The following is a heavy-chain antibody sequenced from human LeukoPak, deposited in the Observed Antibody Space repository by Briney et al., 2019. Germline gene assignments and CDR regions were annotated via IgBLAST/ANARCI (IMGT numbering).Heavy chain of an antibody. CDR2: ISYDGSNK. V-gene: IGHV3-30*04. J-gene: IGHJ6*02. D-gene: IGHD5-18*01. CDR1: GFTFSSYA. Sequence: GGSLRLSCAASGFTFSSYAMPWVRQAPGKGLEWVAVISYDGSNKYYADSVKGRFTISRDNSKNALYLQMNSLRAEDTAVYYCARDLQVTYYYYYGMDVWGQGTTVTVSS. CDR3: ARDLQVTYYYYYGMDV.